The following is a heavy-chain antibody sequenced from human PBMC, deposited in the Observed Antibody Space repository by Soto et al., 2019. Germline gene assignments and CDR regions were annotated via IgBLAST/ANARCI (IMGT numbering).Heavy chain of an antibody. CDR1: GFTFSSYA. D-gene: IGHD5-12*01. V-gene: IGHV3-30-3*01. CDR2: ISYDGSNK. J-gene: IGHJ3*02. CDR3: ARDSVATIGDAFDI. Sequence: QVPLVESGGGVVQPGRSLRLSCAASGFTFSSYAMHWVRQAPGKGLEWVAVISYDGSNKYYADSVKGRFTISRDNSKNTLYLQMNSLRAEDTAVYYCARDSVATIGDAFDIWGQGTMVTVSS.